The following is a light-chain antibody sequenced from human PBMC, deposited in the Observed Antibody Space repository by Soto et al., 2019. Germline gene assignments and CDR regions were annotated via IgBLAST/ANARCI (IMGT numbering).Light chain of an antibody. V-gene: IGKV1-39*01. CDR3: QQSYSSLT. J-gene: IGKJ5*01. CDR2: AAS. CDR1: QSISNY. Sequence: LPMTHSPSYLSASLGYRFTITGRASQSISNYLNWYQQKPGKAPKLLIYAASSFQSGVPSRFSGSGSGTDFTLTISSLQPEDFATYYCQQSYSSLTFGQGTRLEIK.